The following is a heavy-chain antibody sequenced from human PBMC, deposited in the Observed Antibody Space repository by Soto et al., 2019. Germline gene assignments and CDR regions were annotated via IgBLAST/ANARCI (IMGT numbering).Heavy chain of an antibody. Sequence: PSETLSLTCTVSGGSISSYYWGWIRQPPGKGLEWIATIYYRGSTHYNPSLKSRVTISADTSKNQVSLKLSSVTAADTAVYYCARHAHVDTSMTPSDYWGQGTLVTVSS. J-gene: IGHJ4*02. CDR3: ARHAHVDTSMTPSDY. CDR1: GGSISSYY. V-gene: IGHV4-39*01. D-gene: IGHD5-18*01. CDR2: IYYRGST.